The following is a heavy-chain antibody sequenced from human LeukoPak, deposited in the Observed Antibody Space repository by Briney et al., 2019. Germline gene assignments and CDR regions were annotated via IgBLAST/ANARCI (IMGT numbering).Heavy chain of an antibody. Sequence: GGSLRLSCAASGFTFTRYWMSWVRQAPGKGLEWVANIKQDGSEKYYVDSVKGRFTISRDNAKNSLYLQMNSLRAEDTAVYYCAREQGYYDSSGYYYMDYFDYWGQGTLVTVSS. J-gene: IGHJ4*02. V-gene: IGHV3-7*01. CDR1: GFTFTRYW. CDR2: IKQDGSEK. D-gene: IGHD3-22*01. CDR3: AREQGYYDSSGYYYMDYFDY.